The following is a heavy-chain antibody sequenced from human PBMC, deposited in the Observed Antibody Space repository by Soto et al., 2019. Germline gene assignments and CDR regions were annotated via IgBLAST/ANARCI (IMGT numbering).Heavy chain of an antibody. J-gene: IGHJ6*02. CDR2: IYESGST. CDR3: ARCGRSGYNYIYGMDV. V-gene: IGHV4-59*01. D-gene: IGHD3-3*01. Sequence: AETLGLTCTFSGDPISVYYLCWIRQSPGKRLEWIGYIYESGSTNFNPSLKSRVTMSIDTSKSQFSLKLSSVTIADTAVYYCARCGRSGYNYIYGMDVWGQGTTVTVSS. CDR1: GDPISVYY.